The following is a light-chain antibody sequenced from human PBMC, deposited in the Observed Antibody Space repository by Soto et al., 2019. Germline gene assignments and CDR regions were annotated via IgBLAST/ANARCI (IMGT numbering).Light chain of an antibody. CDR2: VNX. J-gene: IGLJ2*01. V-gene: IGLV1-40*01. CDR3: QSYDSSLSGYVV. Sequence: QSVLTQPPSVSGAPGQRVTISCTGSSSNIGADYDVHWYQHLPGTAPNLLIYVNXXXXXXXXXXFXGSKSGTSASLAITGLXAEXXXXXYCQSYDSSLSGYVVFGGGTKLTVL. CDR1: SSNIGADYD.